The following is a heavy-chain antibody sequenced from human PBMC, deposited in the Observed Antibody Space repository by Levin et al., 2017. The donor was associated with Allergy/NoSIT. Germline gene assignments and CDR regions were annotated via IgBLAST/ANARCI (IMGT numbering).Heavy chain of an antibody. D-gene: IGHD5-18*01. Sequence: PEASVKVSCKASGGTFSNYAISWVRQAPGQGLEWMGGIIPIFSTPNYAQNFQGRVTISADESTSIVYMELSSLRSEDTALYYCARANDTAKYYYYYGMDVWGQGTTVTVSS. CDR1: GGTFSNYA. J-gene: IGHJ6*02. CDR3: ARANDTAKYYYYYGMDV. CDR2: IIPIFSTP. V-gene: IGHV1-69*13.